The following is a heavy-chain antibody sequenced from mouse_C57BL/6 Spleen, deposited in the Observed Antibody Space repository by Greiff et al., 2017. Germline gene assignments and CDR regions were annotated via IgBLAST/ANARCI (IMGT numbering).Heavy chain of an antibody. V-gene: IGHV1-42*01. J-gene: IGHJ2*01. CDR2: INPSTGGT. D-gene: IGHD2-1*01. CDR3: ARDYGNY. CDR1: GYSFTGYY. Sequence: VQLQQSGPELVKPGASVKISCKASGYSFTGYYMNWVKQSPDKSLEWIGEINPSTGGTTYNQKFKAKATLTVDKSSSTAYMQLKSLTSEDSAVYYCARDYGNYWGQGTTLTVSS.